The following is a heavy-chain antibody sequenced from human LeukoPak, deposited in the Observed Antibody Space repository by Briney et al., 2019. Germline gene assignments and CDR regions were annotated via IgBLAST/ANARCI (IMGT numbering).Heavy chain of an antibody. V-gene: IGHV3-7*01. Sequence: PGGSLRLSCAASGFTFSEYYMSWIRQAPGKGLEWVANIKQDGSEKYYVDSVKGRFTISRDNAKNSLYLQMNSLRAEDTAVYYCARDTNYYGSGAVYYYYYYGMDVWGQGTTVTVSS. CDR3: ARDTNYYGSGAVYYYYYYGMDV. D-gene: IGHD3-10*01. CDR2: IKQDGSEK. J-gene: IGHJ6*02. CDR1: GFTFSEYY.